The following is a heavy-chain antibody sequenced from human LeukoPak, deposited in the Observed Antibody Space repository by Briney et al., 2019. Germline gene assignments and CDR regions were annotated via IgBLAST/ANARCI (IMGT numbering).Heavy chain of an antibody. CDR1: GFTFSSYW. J-gene: IGHJ4*02. CDR3: ARGGATPGAY. V-gene: IGHV3-74*01. CDR2: INTDGSTT. D-gene: IGHD5-12*01. Sequence: GGSLRLSCAASGFTFSSYWMHWVRQAPGKGLVWVSRINTDGSTTSYADSVKGRFTISRDNAENTLYLQMNSLRAEDTAVYYCARGGATPGAYWGQGTLVTVSS.